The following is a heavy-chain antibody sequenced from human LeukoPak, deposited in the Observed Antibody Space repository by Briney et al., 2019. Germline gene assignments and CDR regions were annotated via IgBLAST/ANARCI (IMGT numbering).Heavy chain of an antibody. CDR2: IYYSGSA. CDR3: ARVKAAAYYYDSSGYGDAFDI. V-gene: IGHV4-59*12. J-gene: IGHJ3*02. CDR1: GGSISSYY. D-gene: IGHD3-22*01. Sequence: SETLSLTCTVSGGSISSYYWSWIRQPPGKGLEWIGYIYYSGSANYNPSLKSRVTISVDTSKNQFSLKLSSVTAADTAVYYCARVKAAAYYYDSSGYGDAFDIWGQGTMVTVSS.